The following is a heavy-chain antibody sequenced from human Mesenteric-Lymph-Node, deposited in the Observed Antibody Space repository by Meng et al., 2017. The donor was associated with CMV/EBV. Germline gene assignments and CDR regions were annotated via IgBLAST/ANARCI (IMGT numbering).Heavy chain of an antibody. CDR3: TRVRASRPYYFDY. CDR1: GYSINGGYY. J-gene: IGHJ4*02. CDR2: IYYSGNT. Sequence: SETLSLTCSVSGYSINGGYYWGWIRQPPGKGLEWIGNIYYSGNTYYNPPLQSRVTISLDTSKNQISLNLNSVTAADTAVYYCTRVRASRPYYFDYWGQGMLVTVSS. D-gene: IGHD6-6*01. V-gene: IGHV4-38-2*02.